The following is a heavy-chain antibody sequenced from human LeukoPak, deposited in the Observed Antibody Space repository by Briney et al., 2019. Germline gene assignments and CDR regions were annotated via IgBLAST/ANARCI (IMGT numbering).Heavy chain of an antibody. CDR1: GGSFSGYY. Sequence: SETLSLTCAVYGGSFSGYYWGWIRQPPGEGLEWIGEINHSGSTNYNPSLKSRVTISVDTSKKQFSLKLSSVTAADTAVYYCARGRRIVVVVAATGGNWFDPWGQGILVTVSS. V-gene: IGHV4-34*01. J-gene: IGHJ5*02. CDR3: ARGRRIVVVVAATGGNWFDP. D-gene: IGHD2-15*01. CDR2: INHSGST.